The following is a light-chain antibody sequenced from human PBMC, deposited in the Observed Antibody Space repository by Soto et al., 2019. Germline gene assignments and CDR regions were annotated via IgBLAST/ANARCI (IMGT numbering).Light chain of an antibody. Sequence: DIQMTQSPSSLSASVGHRVTITCRASQGISTYLLWYQQKPGTVPKLLIFAASTLQSGVPSRVSGSGSGTDFTLSMSRQQTADGATCHCRNYNGALYTCGEGTKVEIK. CDR1: QGISTY. CDR3: RNYNGALYT. CDR2: AAS. V-gene: IGKV1-27*01. J-gene: IGKJ1*01.